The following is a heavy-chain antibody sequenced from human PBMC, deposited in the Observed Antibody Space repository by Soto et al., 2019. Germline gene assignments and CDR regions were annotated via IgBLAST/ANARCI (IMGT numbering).Heavy chain of an antibody. CDR3: ASVRGLDHTYGMDV. J-gene: IGHJ6*02. CDR2: IYPGHSDT. CDR1: GYRFTGYW. D-gene: IGHD3-10*02. Sequence: LWESLTISCMGSGYRFTGYWIGWVRQMPGKGLDWIVIIYPGHSDTRYSPSFQGQVTISADQSISTAYLQWSSLKASDSAMYYCASVRGLDHTYGMDVWGQGTTVTVSS. V-gene: IGHV5-51*01.